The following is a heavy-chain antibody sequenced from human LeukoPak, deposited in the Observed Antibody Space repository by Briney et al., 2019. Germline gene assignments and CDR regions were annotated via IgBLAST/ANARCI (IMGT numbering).Heavy chain of an antibody. J-gene: IGHJ6*04. CDR1: GGSFSGYY. Sequence: SETPSLTCAVYGGSFSGYYWSWIRQPPGKGLEWIGEINHSGSTNYNPSLKSRVTISVDTSKNQFSLKLSSVTAADTAVYYCARGDTFLWFGELTQRYYYGMDVWGKGTTVTVSS. V-gene: IGHV4-34*01. CDR3: ARGDTFLWFGELTQRYYYGMDV. CDR2: INHSGST. D-gene: IGHD3-10*01.